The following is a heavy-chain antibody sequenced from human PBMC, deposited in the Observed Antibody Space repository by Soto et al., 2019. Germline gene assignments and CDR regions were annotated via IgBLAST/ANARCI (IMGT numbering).Heavy chain of an antibody. CDR3: ASWSNWNPRYYDGLDV. J-gene: IGHJ6*02. CDR2: IIPLHNTS. D-gene: IGHD1-20*01. V-gene: IGHV1-69*06. CDR1: GGAFNNYA. Sequence: QVQLLQSGAEVKKPGSSVKVSCKVSGGAFNNYALNWVRHGHGQGLEWLGGIIPLHNTSNYSLKFLGRVTVTADISSTTVYMALNSLTSDDTATYYCASWSNWNPRYYDGLDVWGQGPTVTVSS.